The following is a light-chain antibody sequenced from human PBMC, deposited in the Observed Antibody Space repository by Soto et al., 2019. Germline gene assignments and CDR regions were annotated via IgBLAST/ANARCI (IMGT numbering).Light chain of an antibody. CDR2: EID. V-gene: IGLV2-14*01. Sequence: QSALTQPASVSGSPGQSITISCTGTNNDVGGHMYVSWYQHQAGKVPKLIIYEIDNRPSGVSDRFSGSKSGNTASLTISGLQAEDGAAYYCSAYRRGIIVFGGGTQLTVL. CDR3: SAYRRGIIV. J-gene: IGLJ2*01. CDR1: NNDVGGHMY.